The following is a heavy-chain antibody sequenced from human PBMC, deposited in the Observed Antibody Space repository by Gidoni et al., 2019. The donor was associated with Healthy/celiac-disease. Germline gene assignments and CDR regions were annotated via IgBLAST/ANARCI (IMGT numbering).Heavy chain of an antibody. D-gene: IGHD2-2*01. CDR2: IIPILGIA. CDR1: GGTFSSST. V-gene: IGHV1-69*02. J-gene: IGHJ6*02. Sequence: QVQLVQSGAEVKKPGSSVKVSCKASGGTFSSSTISWVRQVPGQGLEWMGRIIPILGIANYAQKFQGRVTITADKSTSTAYMELSSLRSEDTAVYYCASWGYCSSTSCHVDGMDVWGQGTTVTVSS. CDR3: ASWGYCSSTSCHVDGMDV.